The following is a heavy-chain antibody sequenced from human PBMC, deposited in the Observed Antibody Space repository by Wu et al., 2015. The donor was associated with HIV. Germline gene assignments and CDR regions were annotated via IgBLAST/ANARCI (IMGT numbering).Heavy chain of an antibody. CDR3: ARAAYSSGWSFDY. V-gene: IGHV1-18*01. CDR1: DYTFTTYS. J-gene: IGHJ4*02. CDR2: ISARNGYT. Sequence: QVQLVQSGGGVKKPGASVKVSCKASDYTFTTYSISWVQQAPGQGLEWMGWISARNGYTNYAQKLQGRVTMTTDSSTSTAYMELRSLRSDDTAVYYCARAAYSSGWSFDYWGQGTLVTVPS. D-gene: IGHD6-19*01.